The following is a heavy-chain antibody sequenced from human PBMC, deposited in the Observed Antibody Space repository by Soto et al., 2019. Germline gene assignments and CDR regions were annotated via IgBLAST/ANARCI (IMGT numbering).Heavy chain of an antibody. CDR2: MYNTGST. D-gene: IGHD2-21*02. J-gene: IGHJ6*02. CDR1: GGSISGYY. CDR3: ARDLWGYCGTDCYPLDV. V-gene: IGHV4-59*01. Sequence: QVQLQESGPGLVKPSETLSLTCTVSGGSISGYYWSWIRQPPGKGLEWIGYMYNTGSTVYNPSFKSRVTISVDTSKNQFSLKLNSVTAADTAVYYCARDLWGYCGTDCYPLDVWGQGTMVTVSS.